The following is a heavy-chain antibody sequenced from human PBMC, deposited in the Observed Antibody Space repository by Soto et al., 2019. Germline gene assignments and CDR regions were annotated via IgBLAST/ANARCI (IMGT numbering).Heavy chain of an antibody. J-gene: IGHJ4*02. CDR2: ISAYNGNT. D-gene: IGHD6-19*01. Sequence: ASVMASCKASRYTFTCYYLYWVRQAPGQGREWMGWISAYNGNTNYAQKLQGRVTMTTDTSTSTAYMELRSLRSDDTAVYYCARDHEGSGDFDYWGQGTLVTVSS. CDR1: RYTFTCYY. CDR3: ARDHEGSGDFDY. V-gene: IGHV1-18*04.